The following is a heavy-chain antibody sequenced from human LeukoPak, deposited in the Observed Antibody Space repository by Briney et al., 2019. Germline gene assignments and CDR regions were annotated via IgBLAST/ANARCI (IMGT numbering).Heavy chain of an antibody. CDR3: ARELSRQGYYFDL. CDR2: ISSSSAYI. D-gene: IGHD2-2*01. V-gene: IGHV3-21*01. CDR1: GFTLSNYG. Sequence: GGTLRLSCEVSGFTLSNYGMDWVRHPPATGMERVSSISSSSAYIYYADSVRGRFTISRDNAKNSLYLQMISLRAEDTAVYSCARELSRQGYYFDLWGQGSVVTVSS. J-gene: IGHJ4*02.